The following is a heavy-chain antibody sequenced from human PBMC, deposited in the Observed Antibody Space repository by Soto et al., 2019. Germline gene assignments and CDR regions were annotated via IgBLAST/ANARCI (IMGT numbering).Heavy chain of an antibody. Sequence: GASVEVSCKASGYTFTSYYMHWVRQAPGQGLEWMGIINPSGGSTSYAQKFQGRVTMTRDTSTSTVYMELSSLRSEDTAVYYCARDPYYYDSSGYLGPGQPHDVFDIRGQGTMVTVSS. CDR2: INPSGGST. CDR1: GYTFTSYY. V-gene: IGHV1-46*01. CDR3: ARDPYYYDSSGYLGPGQPHDVFDI. J-gene: IGHJ3*02. D-gene: IGHD3-22*01.